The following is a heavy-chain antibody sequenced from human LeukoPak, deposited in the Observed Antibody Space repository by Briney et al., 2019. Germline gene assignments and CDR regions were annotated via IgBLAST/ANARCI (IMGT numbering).Heavy chain of an antibody. D-gene: IGHD3-22*01. J-gene: IGHJ4*02. V-gene: IGHV3-23*01. CDR1: GFTFSSYA. CDR2: ISGSGGST. CDR3: AKDRIKDYYDSSGYPLGSDY. Sequence: GGSLRLSCAASGFTFSSYAMSWVRQAPGKGLEWVSAISGSGGSTYYADSVKGRFTISRDNSKNTPYLQMNSLRAEDTAVYYCAKDRIKDYYDSSGYPLGSDYGGQGTLVTVSS.